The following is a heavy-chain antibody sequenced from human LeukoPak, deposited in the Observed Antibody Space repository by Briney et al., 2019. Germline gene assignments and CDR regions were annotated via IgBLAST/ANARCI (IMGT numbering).Heavy chain of an antibody. CDR1: GFTFSSYS. CDR2: ISSSSSYI. D-gene: IGHD3-3*01. Sequence: GGSLRLSCAASGFTFSSYSMNWVRQAPGKGLEWASSISSSSSYIYYADSVKGRFTISRDNAKNSLYLQMNSLRAEDTAVYYCARDNSDFWSGYYPPNYWGQGTLVTVSS. J-gene: IGHJ4*02. CDR3: ARDNSDFWSGYYPPNY. V-gene: IGHV3-21*01.